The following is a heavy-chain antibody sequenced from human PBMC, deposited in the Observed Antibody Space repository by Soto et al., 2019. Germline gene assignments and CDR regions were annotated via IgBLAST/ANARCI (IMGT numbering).Heavy chain of an antibody. CDR1: TCSGGYY. CDR3: ARVIVYGDYESNWFDP. J-gene: IGHJ5*02. Sequence: TCSGGYYWSWIRQHPGKGLEWIGYIYYSGSTYYNPSLKSRVTISVDTSKNQFSLKLSSVTAADTAVYYCARVIVYGDYESNWFDPWGQGTLVTVSS. D-gene: IGHD4-17*01. V-gene: IGHV4-31*02. CDR2: IYYSGST.